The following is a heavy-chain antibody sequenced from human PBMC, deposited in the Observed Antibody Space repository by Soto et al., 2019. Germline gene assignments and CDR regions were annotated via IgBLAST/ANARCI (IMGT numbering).Heavy chain of an antibody. Sequence: QVQLQQWGAGLLKPSETLSLTCAVYGGSFSGYYCSWIRQPPGKGLEWIGEINHSGSTNYNPSLKSRVNISVDTSKNQFSLKLSSVTAADTDVYYCAREAEIVDYYYYYGMDVWGQGTTVTVSS. D-gene: IGHD2-15*01. CDR3: AREAEIVDYYYYYGMDV. J-gene: IGHJ6*02. CDR2: INHSGST. V-gene: IGHV4-34*01. CDR1: GGSFSGYY.